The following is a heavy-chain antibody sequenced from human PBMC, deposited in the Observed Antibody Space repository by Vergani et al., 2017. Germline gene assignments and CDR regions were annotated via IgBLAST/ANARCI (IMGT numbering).Heavy chain of an antibody. V-gene: IGHV3-66*02. D-gene: IGHD4-17*01. CDR1: GFRVTTYY. CDR3: ARGMTTETTDLYGFDI. CDR2: IKSDGTT. Sequence: VELLESGGGLAQPGGSLRVSCSASGFRVTTYYMSWVRQAPGKGLEWVSVIKSDGTTSYAESVRGRFTISRDNSRNAVYLQMNSLRPEDTAVYYCARGMTTETTDLYGFDIWGQGTMVSVSS. J-gene: IGHJ3*02.